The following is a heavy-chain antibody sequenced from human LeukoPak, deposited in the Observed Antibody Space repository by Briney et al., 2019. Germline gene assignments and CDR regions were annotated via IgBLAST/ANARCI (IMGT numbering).Heavy chain of an antibody. J-gene: IGHJ4*02. V-gene: IGHV3-23*01. D-gene: IGHD3-10*01. Sequence: GGSLRLSCAASAFTFSNYAMSWVRQAPGKGLEWISSISGSGGSSYDADSVKGRFTISRDNSKNTLFLQMNSLRAEDTAVYYCAKRGPGSPQSGKYYFDYWGQGTLVTVSS. CDR3: AKRGPGSPQSGKYYFDY. CDR2: ISGSGGSS. CDR1: AFTFSNYA.